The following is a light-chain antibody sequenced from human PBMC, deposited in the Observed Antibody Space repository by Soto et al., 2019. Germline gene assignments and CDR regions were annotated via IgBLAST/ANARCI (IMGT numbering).Light chain of an antibody. CDR1: SSNIGKNF. J-gene: IGLJ3*02. Sequence: QSVLTQPPSVSAAPGQKVTISCSGSSSNIGKNFVSWYQHLPGTAPKLLIYDNTDRPSGIPDRFSGSKSGTSATLGITGLQTGDEADYFCGTWDSTLSVWVFGGGTKLTVL. V-gene: IGLV1-51*01. CDR2: DNT. CDR3: GTWDSTLSVWV.